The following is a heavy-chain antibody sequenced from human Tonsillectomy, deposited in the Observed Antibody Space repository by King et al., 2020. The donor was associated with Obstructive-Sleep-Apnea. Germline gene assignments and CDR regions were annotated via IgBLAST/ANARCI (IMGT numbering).Heavy chain of an antibody. Sequence: VQLQESGPGLVKPSETLSLTCTVSGGSFSSYHCSWIRQPPGKGLEWIGYISYTGSTNYNPHLKSRVTISVDTSKNPFSLRLSSVTAADTALYYCARHPRHSGYDLDYFDFWGQGTLVTVSS. CDR2: ISYTGST. D-gene: IGHD5-12*01. V-gene: IGHV4-59*08. CDR1: GGSFSSYH. J-gene: IGHJ4*02. CDR3: ARHPRHSGYDLDYFDF.